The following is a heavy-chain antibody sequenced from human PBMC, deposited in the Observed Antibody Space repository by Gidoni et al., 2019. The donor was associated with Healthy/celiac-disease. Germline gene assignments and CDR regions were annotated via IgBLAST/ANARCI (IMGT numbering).Heavy chain of an antibody. V-gene: IGHV4-34*01. J-gene: IGHJ5*02. CDR3: ARGRPGSGWYSFPTKNNWFDP. CDR2: INHSGST. Sequence: QVQLQQWGAGLLKPSETLSLTCAVYGGSFSGYYWSWIRQPPGKGLEWIGEINHSGSTNYNPSLKSRVTISVDTSKNQFSLKLSSVTAADTAVYYCARGRPGSGWYSFPTKNNWFDPWGQGTLVTVSS. D-gene: IGHD6-19*01. CDR1: GGSFSGYY.